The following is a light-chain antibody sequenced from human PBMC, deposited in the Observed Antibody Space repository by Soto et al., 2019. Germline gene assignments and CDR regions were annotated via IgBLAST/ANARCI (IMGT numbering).Light chain of an antibody. CDR1: SSDVGGYNY. CDR3: SSYTSATV. J-gene: IGLJ2*01. Sequence: QSVLTQPASVSGSPGQSITISCTGTSSDVGGYNYVSWYQQHPGKAPKLMIYDVSNRPSGVSNRFSGSKSGNTASLTISGLQAEDDADYYCSSYTSATVFGGGTKLTVL. CDR2: DVS. V-gene: IGLV2-14*01.